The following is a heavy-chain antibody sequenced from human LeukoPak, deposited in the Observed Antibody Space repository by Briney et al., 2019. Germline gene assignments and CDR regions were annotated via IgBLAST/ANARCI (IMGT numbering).Heavy chain of an antibody. J-gene: IGHJ6*03. Sequence: SETVSLTCAFYGGSFSGYYWSWIRQPPGKGLEGIGEINHSGSTNYNPSLKSRVTISVDTSKNQFSLKLSSGTAADTAVYYCAKDITIFGVVQSPRGNMDVWGKGTTVTVSS. D-gene: IGHD3-3*01. V-gene: IGHV4-34*01. CDR2: INHSGST. CDR1: GGSFSGYY. CDR3: AKDITIFGVVQSPRGNMDV.